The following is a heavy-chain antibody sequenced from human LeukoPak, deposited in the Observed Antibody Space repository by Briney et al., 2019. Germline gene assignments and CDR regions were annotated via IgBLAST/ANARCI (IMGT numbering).Heavy chain of an antibody. V-gene: IGHV1-18*01. D-gene: IGHD2-2*01. Sequence: ASVKVSCKASGYTFTSYGISWVRQAPGQGLEWMGWISAYNGNTNYAQKLQGRVTMTTDTSTSTAYMELRSLRSDDTAVYYCARAGGCSSTSCYFNWFDPWGQGTLVTVSS. CDR3: ARAGGCSSTSCYFNWFDP. CDR1: GYTFTSYG. J-gene: IGHJ5*02. CDR2: ISAYNGNT.